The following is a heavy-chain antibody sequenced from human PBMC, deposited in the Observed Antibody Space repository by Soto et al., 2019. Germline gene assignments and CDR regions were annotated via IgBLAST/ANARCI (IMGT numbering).Heavy chain of an antibody. J-gene: IGHJ6*02. CDR1: GGSISSSSYY. V-gene: IGHV4-39*01. CDR2: IYYSGST. Sequence: AETLSLTVTVSGGSISSSSYYWCGIRQPPGKGLEWIGSIYYSGSTYYNPSLKSRVTISVDTSKNQFSLKLSSVTAADTAVYYCARHVSGSSWPSYYYGMDVWGQGTPVTVSS. CDR3: ARHVSGSSWPSYYYGMDV. D-gene: IGHD6-13*01.